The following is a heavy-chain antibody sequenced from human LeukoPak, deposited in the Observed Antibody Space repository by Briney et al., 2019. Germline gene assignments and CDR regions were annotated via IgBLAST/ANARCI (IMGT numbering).Heavy chain of an antibody. J-gene: IGHJ4*02. V-gene: IGHV3-48*04. CDR3: ARGTPTAMVNY. CDR1: GFTFSSYS. Sequence: GGSLRLSCAASGFTFSSYSMNWVRQAPGKGLEWVSYISSSSSTIYYADSVKGRFTISRDNAKNSLYLQMNSLRAEDTAVYYCARGTPTAMVNYWGQGTLVTVSS. D-gene: IGHD5-18*01. CDR2: ISSSSSTI.